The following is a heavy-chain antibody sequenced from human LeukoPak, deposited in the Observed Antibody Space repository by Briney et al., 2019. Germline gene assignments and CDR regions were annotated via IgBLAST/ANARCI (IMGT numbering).Heavy chain of an antibody. CDR3: ARSKTGSLGNWFDL. CDR2: MNPNSGYT. V-gene: IGHV1-8*01. CDR1: GYTFTSYD. J-gene: IGHJ5*02. Sequence: GASVKVSCKASGYTFTSYDINWVRQATGQGLEWMGWMNPNSGYTGYAQKFQARVTMARNTSINTAYMELSSLRSEDTAVYYCARSKTGSLGNWFDLWGRGTLVTVSS. D-gene: IGHD1-1*01.